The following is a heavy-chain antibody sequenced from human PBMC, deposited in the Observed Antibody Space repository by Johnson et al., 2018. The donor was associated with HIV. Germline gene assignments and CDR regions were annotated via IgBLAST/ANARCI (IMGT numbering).Heavy chain of an antibody. V-gene: IGHV3-30*19. CDR1: GFTFSTYG. CDR2: ISYDGSKK. D-gene: IGHD6-6*01. Sequence: QVQLVESGGGVVQPGRSLRLSCAASGFTFSTYGMHWVRQAPGKGLEWVAFISYDGSKKHNADSVKGRFTISRDNSKNTLYLQTNSLRAEDTAVYYCARDREYGLAWGQGTMVTVSS. J-gene: IGHJ3*01. CDR3: ARDREYGLA.